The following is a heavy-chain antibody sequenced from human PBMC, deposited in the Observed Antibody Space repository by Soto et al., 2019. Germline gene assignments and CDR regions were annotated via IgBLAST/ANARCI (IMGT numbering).Heavy chain of an antibody. CDR1: GGSISSGGYS. CDR2: IYHSGST. CDR3: ARGGVDYYDSSGYYFSPYYFDY. J-gene: IGHJ4*02. D-gene: IGHD3-22*01. V-gene: IGHV4-30-2*01. Sequence: QLQLQESGSGLVKPSQTLSLTCAVSGGSISSGGYSWSWIRQPPGKGLEWIGYIYHSGSTYYNPSPQGRVPISGARAKNQFSLKLSSVTAADTAVYYCARGGVDYYDSSGYYFSPYYFDYWGQGTLVTVSS.